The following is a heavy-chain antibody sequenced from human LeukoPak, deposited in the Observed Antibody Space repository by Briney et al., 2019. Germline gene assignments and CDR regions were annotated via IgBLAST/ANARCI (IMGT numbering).Heavy chain of an antibody. CDR2: INHSGST. J-gene: IGHJ4*02. CDR3: ARRRQWLVRRDFDY. CDR1: GGSFSGYY. D-gene: IGHD6-19*01. Sequence: SETLSLTCAVYGGSFSGYYWSWIRQPPGKGLEWIGEINHSGSTNYNPSLKSRVTISVDTSKNQFSLKLSSVTAADTAVYYCARRRQWLVRRDFDYWGQGTLVTVSS. V-gene: IGHV4-34*01.